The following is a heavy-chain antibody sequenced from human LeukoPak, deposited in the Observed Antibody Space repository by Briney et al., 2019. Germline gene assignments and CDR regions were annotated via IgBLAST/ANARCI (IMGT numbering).Heavy chain of an antibody. CDR3: AREAAVAGTVFDY. CDR1: GFTFSDYY. Sequence: PGGSLRLSCAASGFTFSDYYMSWIRQAPGKGLEWVSYISSSGSTIYYADSVKGRFTISRDNAKNSLYVQMNSLRAEETAVYYCAREAAVAGTVFDYWGQGTLVTVSS. J-gene: IGHJ4*02. V-gene: IGHV3-11*01. D-gene: IGHD6-19*01. CDR2: ISSSGSTI.